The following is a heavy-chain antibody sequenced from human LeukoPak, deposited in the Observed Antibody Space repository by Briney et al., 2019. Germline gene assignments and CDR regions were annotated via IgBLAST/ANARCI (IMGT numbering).Heavy chain of an antibody. D-gene: IGHD4-17*01. CDR3: ATDYGDYEPIDY. CDR1: GVNLSNYA. Sequence: GRSLRLSCTASGVNLSNYAMHWVRRPPGRGLEWVAVISFDGTNKYYGDSVEGRFSVSRDNSKNTLYLQMNSLRPDDTAMYYCATDYGDYEPIDYWGQGTLVTVSS. CDR2: ISFDGTNK. J-gene: IGHJ4*02. V-gene: IGHV3-30*04.